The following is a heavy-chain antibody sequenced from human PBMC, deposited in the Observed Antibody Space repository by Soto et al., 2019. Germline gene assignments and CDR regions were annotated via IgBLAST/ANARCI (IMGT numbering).Heavy chain of an antibody. CDR1: GGSISSYY. Sequence: SETLSLTCTVSGGSISSYYWSWIRQPPGKGLEWIGYIYYSGSTNYNPSLKSRVTISVDTSKNQFSLKLSSVTAADTAVYYCARATQTVVAATFDYWGQGXLVTVSS. J-gene: IGHJ4*02. CDR2: IYYSGST. V-gene: IGHV4-59*01. CDR3: ARATQTVVAATFDY. D-gene: IGHD2-15*01.